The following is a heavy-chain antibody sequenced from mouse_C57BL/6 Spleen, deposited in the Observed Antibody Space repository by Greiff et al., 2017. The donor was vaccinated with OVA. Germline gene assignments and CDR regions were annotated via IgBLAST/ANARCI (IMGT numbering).Heavy chain of an antibody. CDR1: GYSITSGYY. J-gene: IGHJ4*01. V-gene: IGHV3-6*01. Sequence: EVQLQQSGPGLVKPSQSLSLTCSVTGYSITSGYYWNWIRQFPGNKLEWMGYISYDGSNNYNPSLKNRISITRDTSKNQFFLKLNSVTTEDTATYYCARVHYYGSSPRAMDYWGQGTSVTVSS. CDR3: ARVHYYGSSPRAMDY. CDR2: ISYDGSN. D-gene: IGHD1-1*01.